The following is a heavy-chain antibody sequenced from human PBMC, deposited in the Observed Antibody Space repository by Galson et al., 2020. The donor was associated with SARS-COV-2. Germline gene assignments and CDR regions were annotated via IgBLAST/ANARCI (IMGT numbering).Heavy chain of an antibody. J-gene: IGHJ4*02. Sequence: SETLSLTCTVSGGSISSYYWSWIRQPPGKGLEWIGYIYYSGSTNYNPSLKSRVTISVDTSKNQFSLKLSSVTAADTAIYYCVRDAGYSSSWYPYWGQGTLVTVSS. CDR1: GGSISSYY. CDR2: IYYSGST. CDR3: VRDAGYSSSWYPY. D-gene: IGHD6-13*01. V-gene: IGHV4-59*12.